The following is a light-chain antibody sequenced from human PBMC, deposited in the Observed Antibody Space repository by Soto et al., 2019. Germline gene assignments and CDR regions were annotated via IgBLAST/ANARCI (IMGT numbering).Light chain of an antibody. V-gene: IGLV1-51*01. J-gene: IGLJ1*01. CDR3: GTWDSSLRVYV. CDR2: DNN. Sequence: QSVLTQPPSASGTPGQRVTISCSGSSSNIGTNSVNWYQQLPETAPKPLIFDNNKRPPGIPDRFSGSKSGTSATLGITGLQTGDEADYYCGTWDSSLRVYVFGTGTKLTVL. CDR1: SSNIGTNS.